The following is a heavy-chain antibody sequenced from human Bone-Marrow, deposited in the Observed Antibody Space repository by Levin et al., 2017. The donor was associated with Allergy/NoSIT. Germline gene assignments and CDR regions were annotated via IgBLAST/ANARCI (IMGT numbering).Heavy chain of an antibody. CDR1: GFTFSDSY. CDR3: ARIKWRLTGYYIDY. J-gene: IGHJ4*02. V-gene: IGHV3-11*03. Sequence: LSLPCAASGFTFSDSYMSWIRQAPGQGLEWLSYISGSSSYTNNADSVKGRFPISRDNTKNSLYLQMNSLRAEDTAVYYCARIKWRLTGYYIDYWGQGTLVTVSS. D-gene: IGHD3-9*01. CDR2: ISGSSSYT.